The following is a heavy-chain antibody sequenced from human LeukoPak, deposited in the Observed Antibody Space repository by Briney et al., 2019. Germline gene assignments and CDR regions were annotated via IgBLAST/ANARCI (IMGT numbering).Heavy chain of an antibody. V-gene: IGHV3-49*04. J-gene: IGHJ6*03. CDR3: TTLTAAGIYYYYYMDV. CDR1: GFTFGDYA. CDR2: IRSKTDGGTT. D-gene: IGHD6-13*01. Sequence: GGSLRLSCTASGFTFGDYAMSWVRQAPGKGLEWVGFIRSKTDGGTTDYAAPVKGRFTISRDDSKNTLYLQMNSPKTEDTAVYYCTTLTAAGIYYYYYMDVWGKGTTVTVSS.